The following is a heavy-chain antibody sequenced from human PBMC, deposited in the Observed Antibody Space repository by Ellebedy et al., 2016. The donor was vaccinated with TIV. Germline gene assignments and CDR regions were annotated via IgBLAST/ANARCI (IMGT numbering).Heavy chain of an antibody. D-gene: IGHD4-11*01. CDR2: IYSGGST. CDR1: GFTVSSNY. CDR3: ASLTTVTTVSDY. J-gene: IGHJ4*02. Sequence: GESLKISCAASGFTVSSNYMSWVRQAPGKGLEWVSVIYSGGSTYYADSVKGRFTISRDNSKNTLYLQMNSLRAEDTAVYYCASLTTVTTVSDYWGQGTLVTVSS. V-gene: IGHV3-66*01.